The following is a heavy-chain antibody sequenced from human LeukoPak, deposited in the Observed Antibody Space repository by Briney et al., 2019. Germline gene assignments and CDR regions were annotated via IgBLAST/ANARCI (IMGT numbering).Heavy chain of an antibody. CDR2: ISGSGGST. J-gene: IGHJ6*03. D-gene: IGHD6-6*01. CDR3: AKDGRIAARTHYYYMDV. CDR1: GFTFSSHA. V-gene: IGHV3-23*01. Sequence: GGSLRLSCAASGFTFSSHAMSWVRQAPGKGLGWVSAISGSGGSTYYADSVKGRFTISRDNSKNTLYLQMNSLRAEDTAVYYCAKDGRIAARTHYYYMDVWGKGTTVTVSS.